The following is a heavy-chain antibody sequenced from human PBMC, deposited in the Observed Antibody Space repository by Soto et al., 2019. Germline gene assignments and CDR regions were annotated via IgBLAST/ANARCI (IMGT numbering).Heavy chain of an antibody. J-gene: IGHJ4*02. V-gene: IGHV1-2*04. CDR2: INPNSGGT. CDR3: ATSPGGYDPPLDY. CDR1: GYTFTGYY. D-gene: IGHD5-12*01. Sequence: ASVKVSCNASGYTFTGYYMHLVRQAPGQGLEWMGWINPNSGGTNYAQKFQGWVTMTRDTSISTAYMELSRLRSDDTAVYYCATSPGGYDPPLDYWGQGTLVTVSS.